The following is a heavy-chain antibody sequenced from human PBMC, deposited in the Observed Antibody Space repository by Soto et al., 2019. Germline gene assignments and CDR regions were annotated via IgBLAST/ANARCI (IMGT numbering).Heavy chain of an antibody. V-gene: IGHV4-34*01. J-gene: IGHJ4*02. CDR3: ARGPGSSSWYRGYFDY. Sequence: QVQLQQWGAGLLKPSETLSLTCAVYGGSFSGYYWSWIRQPPGKGLEWIGEINHSGSTNYNPSLKSRVTISVDTSKNQFSLKLSSVTAADTAVYYCARGPGSSSWYRGYFDYWGQGTLVTVSS. CDR2: INHSGST. CDR1: GGSFSGYY. D-gene: IGHD6-13*01.